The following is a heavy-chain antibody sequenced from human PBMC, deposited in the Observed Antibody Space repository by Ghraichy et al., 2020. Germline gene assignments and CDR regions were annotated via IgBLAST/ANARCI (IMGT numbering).Heavy chain of an antibody. V-gene: IGHV2-70*04. D-gene: IGHD4-17*01. J-gene: IGHJ5*02. CDR2: IDWDDDK. CDR1: GLSLSTSGMR. CDR3: ARTQDYGEHGFCFDP. Sequence: SGPTLVKPTQTLTLTCTFSGLSLSTSGMRVSWIRQPPGKALEWLARIDWDDDKFYSTSLKTRLTISKDTSKNQVVLTMTNMDPVDTATYYCARTQDYGEHGFCFDPWGQGPLVTVSS.